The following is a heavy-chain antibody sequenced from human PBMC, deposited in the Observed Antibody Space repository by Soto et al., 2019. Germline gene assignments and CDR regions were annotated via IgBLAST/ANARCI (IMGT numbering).Heavy chain of an antibody. J-gene: IGHJ4*02. D-gene: IGHD3-3*01. CDR1: GYTFTSYG. CDR3: ARGPYYDFWSGQPPRYFDY. V-gene: IGHV1-18*01. Sequence: ASVKVSCKASGYTFTSYGISWVRKNPGQGLEWMGWISAYNGNTNYAQKLQGRVTMTTDTSTSTAYMELRSLRSDDTAVYYCARGPYYDFWSGQPPRYFDYWGQGTLVTVSS. CDR2: ISAYNGNT.